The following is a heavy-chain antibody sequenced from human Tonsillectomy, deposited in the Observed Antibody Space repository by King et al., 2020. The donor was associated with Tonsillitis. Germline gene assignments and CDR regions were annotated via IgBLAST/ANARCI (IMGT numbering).Heavy chain of an antibody. CDR1: GYTFTDYY. J-gene: IGHJ5*02. CDR2: INLNSGGT. D-gene: IGHD6-13*01. CDR3: ARKYSRCWSWGWFDP. V-gene: IGHV1-2*02. Sequence: VQLVQSGTEVKKPGASVKVSCKASGYTFTDYYIHWVRQAPGQGLQWMGWINLNSGGTNYAQKFQGRVTMTRDTSISTAYMELSSLRYDDTAVYSCARKYSRCWSWGWFDPWGQGTLVTVSS.